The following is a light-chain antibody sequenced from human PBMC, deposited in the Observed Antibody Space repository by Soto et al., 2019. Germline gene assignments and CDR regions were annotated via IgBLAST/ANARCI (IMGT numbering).Light chain of an antibody. CDR1: QSVASAF. CDR3: QQYASSLT. V-gene: IGKV3-20*01. CDR2: GAS. J-gene: IGKJ1*01. Sequence: EIVLTQSPVSLSLSLGERATLSCRASQSVASAFFAWYQQQPGQPPRLLMYGASRRATGIPDRFSGSGSGTDFTLTISRLEPEDFAVYYCQQYASSLTFGQGTKVEL.